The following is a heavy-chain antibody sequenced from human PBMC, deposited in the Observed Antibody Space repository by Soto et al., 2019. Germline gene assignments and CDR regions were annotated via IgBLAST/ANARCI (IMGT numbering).Heavy chain of an antibody. CDR1: GFTFSTYA. D-gene: IGHD2-15*01. Sequence: PVGSLRLFCAASGFTFSTYAMSWVRQAPGKGLEWVSAISGSGGNSTFYGDSVKGRFTISRDNSKNTLYLQMNSLGAEDTAVYYCAKGGGSCCFDNWGQGTLVTVSS. CDR3: AKGGGSCCFDN. V-gene: IGHV3-23*01. CDR2: ISGSGGNST. J-gene: IGHJ4*02.